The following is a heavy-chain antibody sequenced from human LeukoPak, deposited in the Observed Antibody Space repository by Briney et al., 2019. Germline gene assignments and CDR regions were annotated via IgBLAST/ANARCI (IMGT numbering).Heavy chain of an antibody. CDR1: GFTFSSYG. Sequence: SGGSLRLSCAASGFTFSSYGMHWVRQAPGKGLEWVSAISGSGGSTYYADSVKGRFTISRDNSKNTLYLQMNSLRAEDTAVYYCAKPHGSGSYYNDLPYWGQGTLVTVSS. V-gene: IGHV3-23*01. J-gene: IGHJ4*02. D-gene: IGHD3-10*01. CDR2: ISGSGGST. CDR3: AKPHGSGSYYNDLPY.